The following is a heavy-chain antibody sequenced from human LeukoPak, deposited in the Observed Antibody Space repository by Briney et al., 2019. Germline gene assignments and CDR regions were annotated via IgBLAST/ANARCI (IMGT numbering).Heavy chain of an antibody. CDR3: ARDFGLGSGYYSL. CDR2: MNPNSGNS. J-gene: IGHJ4*02. D-gene: IGHD3-22*01. V-gene: IGHV1-8*03. Sequence: ASVKVSCKTSGYTFTRNDINWVRQATGQGLEWMGWMNPNSGNSGYAQKFQGRVTITRDNSISTAYMELNSLTSEDTAVYYCARDFGLGSGYYSLWGQGTLVTVSS. CDR1: GYTFTRND.